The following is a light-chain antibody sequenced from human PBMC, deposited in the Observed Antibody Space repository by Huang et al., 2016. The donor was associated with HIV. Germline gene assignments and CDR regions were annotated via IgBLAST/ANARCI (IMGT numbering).Light chain of an antibody. CDR2: AAS. J-gene: IGKJ2*01. CDR3: QQYHSTPYT. Sequence: DIQMTQSPSSLSASVRNRVTITCRASKAIAKSLAWYQHKPGKAPKLLLYAASRLESGVPSRFSGSGSGTDYTLTISSLQPEDFATYYCQQYHSTPYTFGQGTKLEIK. CDR1: KAIAKS. V-gene: IGKV1-NL1*01.